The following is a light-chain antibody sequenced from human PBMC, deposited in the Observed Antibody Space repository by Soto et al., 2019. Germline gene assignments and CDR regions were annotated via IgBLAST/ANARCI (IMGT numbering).Light chain of an antibody. Sequence: EIVLTQSPGTLSLSPGERATLSCRASHFVASSYVAWYQQKPGQAPRLLIYGASSRATGIPDRFSGSGSGTDFTLTISRLEPEDFAVYYCHQYGSSPATFGQGTKVDIK. V-gene: IGKV3-20*01. J-gene: IGKJ1*01. CDR3: HQYGSSPAT. CDR1: HFVASSY. CDR2: GAS.